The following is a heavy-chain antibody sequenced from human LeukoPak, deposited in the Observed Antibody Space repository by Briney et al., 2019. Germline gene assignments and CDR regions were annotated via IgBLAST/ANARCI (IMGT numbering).Heavy chain of an antibody. J-gene: IGHJ4*02. V-gene: IGHV3-74*01. Sequence: GGSLRLSCAASGFTFSSYWMHWVRQAPGKGLVWVSRINTDGSYTSYADSVKGRFTISRDNAKNTLYLQMNSLRADDTAVYYCARIRCSGSDYWGQGTLVTVSS. CDR1: GFTFSSYW. CDR2: INTDGSYT. D-gene: IGHD6-19*01. CDR3: ARIRCSGSDY.